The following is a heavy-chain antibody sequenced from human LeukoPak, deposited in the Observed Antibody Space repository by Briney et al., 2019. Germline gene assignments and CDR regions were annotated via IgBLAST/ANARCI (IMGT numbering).Heavy chain of an antibody. CDR1: GAAFSKYD. Sequence: PGGSLRLSCAASGAAFSKYDMKWVRQAAGAGLEYISGISRSGDITHYADSVKGRFTISRDNVKNTLYLQMNSLRAEDTALYYCATEGFYFWGPGTQVTVSS. J-gene: IGHJ4*02. CDR3: ATEGFYF. CDR2: ISRSGDIT. V-gene: IGHV3-23*01.